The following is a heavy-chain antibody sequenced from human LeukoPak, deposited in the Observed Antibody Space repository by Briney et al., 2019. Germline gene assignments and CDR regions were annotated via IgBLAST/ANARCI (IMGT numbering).Heavy chain of an antibody. CDR1: GYTLTELS. D-gene: IGHD5-18*01. CDR3: ATGSRGYSYGYHQVFDY. Sequence: GASVKVSCKVSGYTLTELSMHWVRQAPGKGLEWMGGFDPEDGETIYARKFQGRVTMTEDTSTDTAYMELSSLRSEDTAVYYCATGSRGYSYGYHQVFDYWGQGTLVTVSS. V-gene: IGHV1-24*01. CDR2: FDPEDGET. J-gene: IGHJ4*02.